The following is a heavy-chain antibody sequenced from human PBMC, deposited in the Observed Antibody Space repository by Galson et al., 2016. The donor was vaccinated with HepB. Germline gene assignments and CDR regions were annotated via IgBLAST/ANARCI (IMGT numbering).Heavy chain of an antibody. D-gene: IGHD6-25*01. CDR3: AIARYSSDKYYFDY. CDR2: VYTGGSA. V-gene: IGHV4-4*07. CDR1: GVSTSSYY. Sequence: ETLSLTCTVSGVSTSSYYWSWIRQPAGKGLEWIGHVYTGGSAKYNPSLGSRLTMSVDASKNQFSLRLTSVTAADTAMYYCAIARYSSDKYYFDYWGQGVLVTVSS. J-gene: IGHJ4*02.